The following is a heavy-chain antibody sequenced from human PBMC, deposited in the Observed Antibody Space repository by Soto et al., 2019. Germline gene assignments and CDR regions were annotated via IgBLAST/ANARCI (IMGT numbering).Heavy chain of an antibody. V-gene: IGHV1-2*02. CDR2: INPNSGGT. J-gene: IGHJ6*02. Sequence: ASVKVSCKASGYTFTGYYMHWVRQAPGQGLEWMGWINPNSGGTNYAQKFQGRVTMTRDTSISTAYMELSRLRSDDTAVNYCARDEQWLVRGSMTYGMDIWGQGTTVTVSS. CDR1: GYTFTGYY. CDR3: ARDEQWLVRGSMTYGMDI. D-gene: IGHD6-19*01.